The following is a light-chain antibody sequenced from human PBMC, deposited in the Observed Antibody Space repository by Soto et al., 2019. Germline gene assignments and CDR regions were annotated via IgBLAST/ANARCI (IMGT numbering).Light chain of an antibody. V-gene: IGKV1-5*01. J-gene: IGKJ1*01. CDR2: GAS. CDR3: QQYNSYDMWS. CDR1: QGISKW. Sequence: DIQMTQSPSTLSASVGDRVTITCRASQGISKWLAWYQQKPGKAPKLLIYGASSVENGVPSRFSGSGSGTEFTLPISSLQPDDFATYFCQQYNSYDMWSFGQGTKVDLK.